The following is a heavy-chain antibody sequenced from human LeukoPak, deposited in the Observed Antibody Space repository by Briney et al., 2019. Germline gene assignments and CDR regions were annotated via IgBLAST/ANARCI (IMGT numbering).Heavy chain of an antibody. V-gene: IGHV3-7*01. Sequence: GGSLRLSCAASGLTFRNFWMCWVRQAPGKGLEWAATIKQDGSGQCYVDSVKGRFTISRDNAKNSLFLQMNSLRAEDTAVYYCARGSSPTGYYGMDVWGQGTTVTVSS. J-gene: IGHJ6*02. CDR1: GLTFRNFW. CDR3: ARGSSPTGYYGMDV. CDR2: IKQDGSGQ. D-gene: IGHD1-14*01.